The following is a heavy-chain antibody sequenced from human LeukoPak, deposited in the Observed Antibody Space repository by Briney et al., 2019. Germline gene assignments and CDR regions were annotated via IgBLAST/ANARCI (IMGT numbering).Heavy chain of an antibody. CDR1: GGSISSYY. D-gene: IGHD6-6*01. Sequence: PSETLSLTCTVSGGSISSYYWSWIRQPAGKGLEWIGRIYTSGSTNYNPSLKSRVTISVDTSKNQFSLKLSSVTAADTAVYYCASRASIAARRGAFDIWGQGTMVTVSS. J-gene: IGHJ3*02. CDR2: IYTSGST. CDR3: ASRASIAARRGAFDI. V-gene: IGHV4-4*07.